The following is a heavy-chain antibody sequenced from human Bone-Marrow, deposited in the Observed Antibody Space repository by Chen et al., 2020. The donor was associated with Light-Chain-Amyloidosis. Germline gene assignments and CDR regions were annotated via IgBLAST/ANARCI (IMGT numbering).Heavy chain of an antibody. CDR2: ISGGGGSR. V-gene: IGHV3-23*04. CDR1: GFAVSSYA. CDR3: AKDISYDDILPGYPADAFDI. D-gene: IGHD3-9*01. Sequence: EVQLVESGGGLLQRGGSLRPSCAAPGFAVSSYAMSWFRQAPGKGLEWVSTISGGGGSRFDGAAVKGRLTISRDNSKNGLFLQMNSLRAEDTAVYYCAKDISYDDILPGYPADAFDIWGQGTMVTVSS. J-gene: IGHJ3*02.